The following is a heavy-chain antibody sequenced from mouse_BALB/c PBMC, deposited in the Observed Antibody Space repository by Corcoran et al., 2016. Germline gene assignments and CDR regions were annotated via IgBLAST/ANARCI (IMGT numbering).Heavy chain of an antibody. CDR1: GYTFTNYG. CDR3: ARGRSDYYAMDY. CDR2: INTYTGEP. J-gene: IGHJ4*01. Sequence: QIQLVQSGPELKKPGETVKIFCKASGYTFTNYGMNWVKQAPGKGLKWMGWINTYTGEPTYADDFKGRFAFSLETSASTAYLQINNLKNEDMATYFCARGRSDYYAMDYWGQGTSVTVSS. V-gene: IGHV9-1*02.